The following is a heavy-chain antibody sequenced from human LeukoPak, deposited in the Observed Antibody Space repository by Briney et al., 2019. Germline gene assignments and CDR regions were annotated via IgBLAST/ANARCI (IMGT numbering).Heavy chain of an antibody. Sequence: VASVKVSCKASGGTFDNHALTWVRQATGQGLEWMGWMNPNSGNTGYAQKFQGRVTMTRNTSISTAYMELSSLRSEDTAVYYCARRGIKTHYGMDVWGQGTTVTVSS. J-gene: IGHJ6*02. V-gene: IGHV1-8*02. CDR2: MNPNSGNT. CDR1: GGTFDNHA. D-gene: IGHD3-10*01. CDR3: ARRGIKTHYGMDV.